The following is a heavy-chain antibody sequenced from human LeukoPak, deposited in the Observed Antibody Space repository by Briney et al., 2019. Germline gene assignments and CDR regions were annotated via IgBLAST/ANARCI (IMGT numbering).Heavy chain of an antibody. Sequence: PVTVSCKASGGTFSSYAISWVRQAPGQGLEWMGRIIPILGIANYAQKFQGRVTITADKSTSTAYMELSSLRSEDTAVYYCARDWTSKGATTFADNDYWGQGTLVTVSS. CDR1: GGTFSSYA. CDR2: IIPILGIA. V-gene: IGHV1-69*04. J-gene: IGHJ4*02. CDR3: ARDWTSKGATTFADNDY. D-gene: IGHD1-26*01.